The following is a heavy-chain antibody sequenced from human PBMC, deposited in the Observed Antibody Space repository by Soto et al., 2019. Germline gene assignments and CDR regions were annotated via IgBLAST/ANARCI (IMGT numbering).Heavy chain of an antibody. Sequence: ASVKVSCKASGYSFTNYDIHWVRQAAGLGLEWMGWMSPKTANTGYAQKFQDRVTMTRSTSISTAYMELSSLTSEDTAVYYCTGGPPNWGFDSWGQGTPVTVS. D-gene: IGHD7-27*01. CDR1: GYSFTNYD. CDR3: TGGPPNWGFDS. V-gene: IGHV1-8*01. CDR2: MSPKTANT. J-gene: IGHJ5*01.